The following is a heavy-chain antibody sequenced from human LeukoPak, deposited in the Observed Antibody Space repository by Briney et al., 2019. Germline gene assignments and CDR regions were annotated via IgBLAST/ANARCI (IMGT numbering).Heavy chain of an antibody. CDR3: ARSSSWPVLLGMDV. V-gene: IGHV1-18*04. J-gene: IGHJ6*04. Sequence: ASVKVSCKASGYTFTSYGISWVRQAPGQGLEWMGWISAYNGNTNYAQKLQGRVTMTTDTSTSTAYTELRSLRSDDTAVYYCARSSSWPVLLGMDVWGKGTTVTVSS. CDR2: ISAYNGNT. CDR1: GYTFTSYG. D-gene: IGHD6-13*01.